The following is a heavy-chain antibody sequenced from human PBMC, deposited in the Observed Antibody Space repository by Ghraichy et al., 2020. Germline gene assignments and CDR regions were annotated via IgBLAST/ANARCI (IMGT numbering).Heavy chain of an antibody. CDR3: AKGTGGWSNFDH. CDR2: VEVNGASG. V-gene: IGHV3-23*01. D-gene: IGHD2-8*02. CDR1: GFTFNTNS. Sequence: GGSLRLSCAASGFTFNTNSMSWVRQAPGKGLESVAFVEVNGASGEYADSVKGRFTISRDDSKNTLYLQMSSLRVEDTALYYCAKGTGGWSNFDHWGQVTLV. J-gene: IGHJ4*02.